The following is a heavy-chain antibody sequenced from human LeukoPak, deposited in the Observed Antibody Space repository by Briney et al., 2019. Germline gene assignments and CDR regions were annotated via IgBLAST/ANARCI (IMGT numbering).Heavy chain of an antibody. V-gene: IGHV3-66*01. CDR2: IYSGGST. J-gene: IGHJ4*02. Sequence: GGSLRLSCAASGFTVSSNYMSWVRQAPGKGLEWVPVIYSGGSTYYADSVKGRFTISRDNSKNTLYLQMNSLRAEDTAVYYCARDLFTMIVDWGQGTLVTVSS. CDR1: GFTVSSNY. D-gene: IGHD3-22*01. CDR3: ARDLFTMIVD.